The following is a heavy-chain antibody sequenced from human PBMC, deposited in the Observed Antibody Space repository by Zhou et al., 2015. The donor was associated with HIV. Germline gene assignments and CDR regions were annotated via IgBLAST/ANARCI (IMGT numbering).Heavy chain of an antibody. CDR3: ARVPTIDYGDRYYFDY. D-gene: IGHD4-17*01. CDR1: GGTFSSYT. CDR2: IIPILGIA. V-gene: IGHV1-69*02. J-gene: IGHJ4*02. Sequence: QVQLVQSGAEVKKPGSSVKVSCKASGGTFSSYTISWVRQAPGQGLEWMGRIIPILGIANYAQKFQGRVTITADKSTSTAYMELSSLRSEDTAVYYCARVPTIDYGDRYYFDYWGQGTLVTVSS.